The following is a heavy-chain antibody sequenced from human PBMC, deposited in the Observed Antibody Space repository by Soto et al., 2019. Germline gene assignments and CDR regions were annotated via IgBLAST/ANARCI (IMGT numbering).Heavy chain of an antibody. CDR1: GGSFSGYY. J-gene: IGHJ6*02. CDR2: IYYSGNT. V-gene: IGHV4-59*01. CDR3: ARDWHYYDSSGYPRVYGMDV. D-gene: IGHD3-22*01. Sequence: SETLSLTCAVYGGSFSGYYWSWIRQPPGKGLEWIGYIYYSGNTEYNPSLKSRVTISVDTSKNQFSLKLSSVTAADTAVYYCARDWHYYDSSGYPRVYGMDVWGQGTTVTVS.